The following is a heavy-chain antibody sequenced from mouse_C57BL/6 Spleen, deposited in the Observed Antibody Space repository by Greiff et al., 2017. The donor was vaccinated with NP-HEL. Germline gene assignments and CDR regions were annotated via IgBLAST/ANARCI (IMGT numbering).Heavy chain of an antibody. CDR3: ARDYYGSYYAMDD. CDR1: GFTFSSYA. D-gene: IGHD1-1*01. Sequence: DVKLVESGGGLVKPGGSLKLSCAASGFTFSSYAMSWVRQTPEKRLEWVATISDGGSYTYYPDNVKGRFTISRDNAKNNLYLQMSHLKSEDTAMYYCARDYYGSYYAMDDWGQGTSVTVSS. J-gene: IGHJ4*01. V-gene: IGHV5-4*01. CDR2: ISDGGSYT.